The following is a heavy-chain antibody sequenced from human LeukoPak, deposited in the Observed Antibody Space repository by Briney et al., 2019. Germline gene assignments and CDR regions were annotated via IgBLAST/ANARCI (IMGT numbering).Heavy chain of an antibody. CDR1: GFTLSNCW. V-gene: IGHV3-7*01. Sequence: PGGSLRLSCAASGFTLSNCWISWVRQAPAKGLELVANIKQDGSEKYYVDSVKGRFTISRDNAKNSVYLQMNSLRAEDTAVYYCARAIAAAASYWGQGTLVTVSS. CDR2: IKQDGSEK. J-gene: IGHJ4*02. CDR3: ARAIAAAASY. D-gene: IGHD6-13*01.